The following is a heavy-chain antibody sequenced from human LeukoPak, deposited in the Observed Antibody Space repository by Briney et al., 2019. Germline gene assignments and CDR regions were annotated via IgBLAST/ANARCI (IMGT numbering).Heavy chain of an antibody. J-gene: IGHJ4*02. D-gene: IGHD7-27*01. CDR2: INPHGSER. Sequence: PGGSLRLSCAASGFSFREYWMTWGRQAPGKRPEWVANINPHGSERYYADSVKGRFTISRDNAKNSLYLQMNSLRAEDTAVYYCARGGDSKVSDLDYWGQGALVTVSS. CDR3: ARGGDSKVSDLDY. V-gene: IGHV3-7*01. CDR1: GFSFREYW.